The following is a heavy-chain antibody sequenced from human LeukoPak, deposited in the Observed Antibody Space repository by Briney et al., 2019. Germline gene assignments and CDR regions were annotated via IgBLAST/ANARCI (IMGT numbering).Heavy chain of an antibody. V-gene: IGHV4-59*01. CDR2: IYYSGST. D-gene: IGHD5-24*01. J-gene: IGHJ4*02. Sequence: SETLSLTCTVSGGSISSYYWSWVRQPPGKGMEWIGYIYYSGSTNYNPPLKTRFTISVDTSKTQFSLKLSSVTAADTAVYYCASLRVAGYKPLDYWGQGTLVTVSS. CDR3: ASLRVAGYKPLDY. CDR1: GGSISSYY.